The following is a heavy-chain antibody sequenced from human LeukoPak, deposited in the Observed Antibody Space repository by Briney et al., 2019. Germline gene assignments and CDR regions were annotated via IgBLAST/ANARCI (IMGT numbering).Heavy chain of an antibody. Sequence: GASVKVSCKASGYTFTSYAMHWVRQAPGQRLEWMGWSNAGNGNTKYSQEFQGRVTITRDTSASTAYIELRGLRSDDTAVYYCATAYGSISSPEYWGQGTLVTVSS. D-gene: IGHD3-10*01. CDR3: ATAYGSISSPEY. J-gene: IGHJ4*02. V-gene: IGHV1-3*02. CDR1: GYTFTSYA. CDR2: SNAGNGNT.